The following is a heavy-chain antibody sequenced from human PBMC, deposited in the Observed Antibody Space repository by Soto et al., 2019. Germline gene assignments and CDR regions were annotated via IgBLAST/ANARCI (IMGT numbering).Heavy chain of an antibody. CDR3: ARALAVAGLGDYFDY. V-gene: IGHV3-30*04. D-gene: IGHD6-19*01. CDR1: GFTFSSYA. CDR2: ISYDGKNK. Sequence: GGSLRLSCAASGFTFSSYAMHWVRQAPGKGLEWVAVISYDGKNKYYADSVKDRYTISRDNTKNTLYLQMNSLSAEDTSVYYCARALAVAGLGDYFDYWGQGTLVTVSS. J-gene: IGHJ4*02.